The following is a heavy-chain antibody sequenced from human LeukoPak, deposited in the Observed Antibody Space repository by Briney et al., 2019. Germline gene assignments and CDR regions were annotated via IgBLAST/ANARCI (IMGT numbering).Heavy chain of an antibody. CDR1: GGSISSSSYY. Sequence: PSETLSLTCTVSGGSISSSSYYWGWIRLPPGKGLEWIGSIYYSGSTYYNPSLKSRVTISVDTSKNQFSLKLSSVTAADTAVYYCARSSPGGYDYGYRGFVFDYWGQGTLVTVSS. J-gene: IGHJ4*02. V-gene: IGHV4-39*01. CDR3: ARSSPGGYDYGYRGFVFDY. CDR2: IYYSGST. D-gene: IGHD5-12*01.